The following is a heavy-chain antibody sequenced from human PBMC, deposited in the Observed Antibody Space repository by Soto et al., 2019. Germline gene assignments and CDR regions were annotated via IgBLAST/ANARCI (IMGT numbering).Heavy chain of an antibody. CDR2: ISGGGNDA. CDR1: QSTCSSYS. J-gene: IGHJ6*02. D-gene: IGHD3-9*01. V-gene: IGHV3-23*01. Sequence: PGGSLILSCATSQSTCSSYSMTWVRQDPGKGLECVSSISGGGNDAYYADSVEGRFTISRDNSKNTLYLEMDSLRAEDTAVYYCAKVVKYDVLTGYYKGPDYYGMDVWGQGTKVTVS. CDR3: AKVVKYDVLTGYYKGPDYYGMDV.